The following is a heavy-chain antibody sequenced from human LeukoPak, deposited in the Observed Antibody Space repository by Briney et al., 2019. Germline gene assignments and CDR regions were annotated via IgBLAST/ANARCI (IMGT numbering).Heavy chain of an antibody. J-gene: IGHJ4*02. Sequence: GGPLRLSCAASGFTFSSYWMHWVRQAPGKGLVWVSRINSDGSSTSYADSVKGRFTIPRDNAKNTLYLQMNSLRAEDSAVYYCVTSYCSGGSCYSASGYWGQGTLVTASS. CDR3: VTSYCSGGSCYSASGY. V-gene: IGHV3-74*01. CDR1: GFTFSSYW. D-gene: IGHD2-15*01. CDR2: INSDGSST.